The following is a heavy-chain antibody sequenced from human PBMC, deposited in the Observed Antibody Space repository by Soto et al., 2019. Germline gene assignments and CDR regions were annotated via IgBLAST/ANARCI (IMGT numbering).Heavy chain of an antibody. CDR1: GFTFSDET. D-gene: IGHD2-2*01. Sequence: GGSLRLSCSASGFTFSDETMGWVRQVPGKGLEWVSGISGGGSYIFYADSVQGRFSISRDNAKNSLFLEMNSLRVEDTAVYYCARDSDCHSTSCFFPPHVWGQGTTVTVSS. CDR3: ARDSDCHSTSCFFPPHV. J-gene: IGHJ6*02. V-gene: IGHV3-21*06. CDR2: ISGGGSYI.